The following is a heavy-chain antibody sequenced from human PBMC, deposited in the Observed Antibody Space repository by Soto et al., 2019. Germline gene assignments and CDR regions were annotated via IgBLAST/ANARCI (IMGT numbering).Heavy chain of an antibody. Sequence: EVRLVESGGGLVQPGGSLRLSCAASGFTFSSDWMTWVRQAPGKGLEWVANIRKDGSKTSYLDSVRGRFTISSDNAQSSLYLQMDSLRAEDTALYYCARDVSPGTSSVYFDAFDIWGQGTMVTVSS. D-gene: IGHD6-13*01. CDR3: ARDVSPGTSSVYFDAFDI. J-gene: IGHJ3*02. CDR2: IRKDGSKT. V-gene: IGHV3-7*05. CDR1: GFTFSSDW.